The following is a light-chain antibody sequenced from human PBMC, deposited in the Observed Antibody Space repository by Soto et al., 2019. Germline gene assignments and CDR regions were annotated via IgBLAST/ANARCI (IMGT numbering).Light chain of an antibody. CDR2: DAS. CDR1: QRVSRN. V-gene: IGKV3-15*01. Sequence: EIVMTQSPATLSVSPGERATLSCRASQRVSRNLAWYQQKPGQAPRLLIYDASTRATGIPDRFSGSGSETEFTLTISSLQSEDYATYYCQQYNSYSLTFGGGTKVEIK. J-gene: IGKJ4*01. CDR3: QQYNSYSLT.